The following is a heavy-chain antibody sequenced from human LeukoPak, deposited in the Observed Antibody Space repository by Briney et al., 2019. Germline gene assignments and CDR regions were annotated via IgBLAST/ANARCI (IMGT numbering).Heavy chain of an antibody. V-gene: IGHV1-2*02. J-gene: IGHJ4*02. CDR3: AKEDVDYSSSRYDYDY. CDR1: GYTFTGYY. Sequence: ASVKVSCTASGYTFTGYYMHWVRQAPGQGLEWMGWINPNTGATNYAQNFQGRVTMTRDTSISTAYMELSRLRSDDTAVYYCAKEDVDYSSSRYDYDYWGRGTLVTVSS. D-gene: IGHD6-6*01. CDR2: INPNTGAT.